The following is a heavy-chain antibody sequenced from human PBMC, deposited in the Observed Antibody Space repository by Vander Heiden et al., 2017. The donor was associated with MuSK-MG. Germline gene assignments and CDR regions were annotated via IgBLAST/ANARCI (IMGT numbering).Heavy chain of an antibody. J-gene: IGHJ4*02. CDR3: ARGGSGSFSFGGHS. CDR1: GFTFSNYA. Sequence: EVQLLESGGGLVQPGGSLRLSCAASGFTFSNYAVSWVRQAPGKGLEWVSGISGGGGSTYYADSVKGRFTISRDNSKNTLYLQMNSLRAEDTAIYYCARGGSGSFSFGGHSWGQGTLVTVSS. CDR2: ISGGGGST. V-gene: IGHV3-23*01. D-gene: IGHD1-26*01.